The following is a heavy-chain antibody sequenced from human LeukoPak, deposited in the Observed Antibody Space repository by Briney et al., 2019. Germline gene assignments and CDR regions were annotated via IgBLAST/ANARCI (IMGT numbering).Heavy chain of an antibody. D-gene: IGHD6-13*01. CDR1: GFTFSSYA. Sequence: PGGSLRLSCAASGFTFSSYAMSWVRQAPGKGLEWVSAIGASGGTTYYADSVKGRFTISRDNSQNTLYLQMNSLRAEDTAVYYCAKYTAATGTWWFDPWGQGTLVTVSS. CDR3: AKYTAATGTWWFDP. J-gene: IGHJ5*02. V-gene: IGHV3-23*01. CDR2: IGASGGTT.